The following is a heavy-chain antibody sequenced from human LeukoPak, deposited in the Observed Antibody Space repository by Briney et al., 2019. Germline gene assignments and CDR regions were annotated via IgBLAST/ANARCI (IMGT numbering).Heavy chain of an antibody. CDR1: GFTVSSNY. Sequence: GGSLRLSCAASGFTVSSNYMSWIRHAPGKGLEWVSVIYSGGSTYYADSVKGRFTISRDNSKNTLYLQMNSLRAEDTAVYYCARDRSVTMVRGAQGWFDPWGQGTLVTVSS. D-gene: IGHD3-10*01. CDR3: ARDRSVTMVRGAQGWFDP. CDR2: IYSGGST. V-gene: IGHV3-53*01. J-gene: IGHJ5*02.